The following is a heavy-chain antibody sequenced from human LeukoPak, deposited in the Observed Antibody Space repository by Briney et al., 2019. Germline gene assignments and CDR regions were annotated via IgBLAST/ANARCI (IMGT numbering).Heavy chain of an antibody. V-gene: IGHV1-2*06. D-gene: IGHD3-3*01. CDR1: GYAFTGYY. J-gene: IGHJ3*02. Sequence: ASVKVSCKASGYAFTGYYMHWVRQAPGQGLEWMGRINPNSGGTNYAQKFQGRVTMTRDTSISTAYMELSRLRSDDTAVYYCARDRGPRRITIFGVVITPSAFDIWGQGTMVTVSS. CDR3: ARDRGPRRITIFGVVITPSAFDI. CDR2: INPNSGGT.